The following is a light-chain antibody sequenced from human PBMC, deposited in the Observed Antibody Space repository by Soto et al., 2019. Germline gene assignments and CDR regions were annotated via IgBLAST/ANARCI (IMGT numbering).Light chain of an antibody. V-gene: IGLV2-14*01. J-gene: IGLJ1*01. CDR3: SSYTFTSTLYV. CDR1: SSDVCGHNY. Sequence: QPVLAHPASVSWSPRQSISNSYTGSSSDVCGHNYVSWYQQHPGKAPKLMIYEVTSRPSGVSNRFSGSKSGNTASLTISGLQAEDEADYYCSSYTFTSTLYVFGTGTKVTVL. CDR2: EVT.